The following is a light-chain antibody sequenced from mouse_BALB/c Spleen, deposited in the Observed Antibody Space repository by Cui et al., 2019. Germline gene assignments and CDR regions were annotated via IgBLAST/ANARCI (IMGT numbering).Light chain of an antibody. CDR3: QQSNSWPIFT. J-gene: IGKJ4*01. Sequence: DIVLTQSPATLSVTPGDSVSLSCRASKSISNNLHWYQQKSHESPSLLIKYASQSISGIPSRFSGSGSGTDFTLSIDSVETEDFGMYFCQQSNSWPIFTFGSGTKLEIK. CDR1: KSISNN. CDR2: YAS. V-gene: IGKV5-43*01.